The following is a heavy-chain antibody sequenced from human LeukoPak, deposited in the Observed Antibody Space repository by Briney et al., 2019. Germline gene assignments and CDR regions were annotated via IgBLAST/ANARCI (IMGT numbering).Heavy chain of an antibody. V-gene: IGHV3-23*01. CDR2: ITASGGNT. CDR1: GFTFSSYA. J-gene: IGHJ4*02. Sequence: GGSLRLSCAASGFTFSSYAMGWVRQAPGKGLEWVSAITASGGNTYYADSVKGRFTISRDNSKNTLYLQVNSLRAEDTAIYYCAKGNGYSYGRYYFDYWGQGTLVTVSS. CDR3: AKGNGYSYGRYYFDY. D-gene: IGHD5-18*01.